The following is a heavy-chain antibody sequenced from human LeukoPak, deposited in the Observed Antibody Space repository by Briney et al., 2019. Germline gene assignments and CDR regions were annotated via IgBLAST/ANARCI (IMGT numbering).Heavy chain of an antibody. V-gene: IGHV1-18*01. CDR2: ISAYNGNT. CDR3: ARDRADYYGSGSYDY. D-gene: IGHD3-10*01. CDR1: GYTFTSYG. Sequence: GASVKVSCKASGYTFTSYGINWVRQAPGHGLEWMGWISAYNGNTNYAQKLQGRVTMTTDTSTTTAYMELRSLRSDDTAVYYCARDRADYYGSGSYDYWGQGTLVTVSS. J-gene: IGHJ4*02.